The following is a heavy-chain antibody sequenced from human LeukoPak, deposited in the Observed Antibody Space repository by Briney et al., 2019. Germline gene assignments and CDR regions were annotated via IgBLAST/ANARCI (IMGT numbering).Heavy chain of an antibody. CDR3: ARGGASRPYCSGGSCYHDAFDI. CDR1: GGSISSGSYY. D-gene: IGHD2-15*01. Sequence: SETLSLTCTVSGGSISSGSYYWSWIRQPAGKGLEWIGRIYTSGSTNYNPSLKSRVTISVDTSKNQFSLKLSSVTAADTAVYYCARGGASRPYCSGGSCYHDAFDIWGQGTMVTVSS. V-gene: IGHV4-61*02. J-gene: IGHJ3*02. CDR2: IYTSGST.